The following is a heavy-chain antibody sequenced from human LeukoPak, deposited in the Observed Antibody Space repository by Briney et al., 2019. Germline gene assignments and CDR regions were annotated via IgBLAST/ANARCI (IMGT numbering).Heavy chain of an antibody. Sequence: ASVKVSCKAPGYTFTGYYMHWVRQAPGQGLEWMGWINPNSGGTNYAQKFQGRVTMTRDTSISTAYMELSRLRSDDTAVYYCARVPNYCSSTSCYTGNWFDPWGQGTLVTVSS. J-gene: IGHJ5*02. D-gene: IGHD2-2*02. CDR3: ARVPNYCSSTSCYTGNWFDP. CDR1: GYTFTGYY. V-gene: IGHV1-2*02. CDR2: INPNSGGT.